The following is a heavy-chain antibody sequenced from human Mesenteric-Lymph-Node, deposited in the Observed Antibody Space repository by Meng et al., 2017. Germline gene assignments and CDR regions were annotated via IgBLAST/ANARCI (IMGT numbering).Heavy chain of an antibody. D-gene: IGHD3-10*01. J-gene: IGHJ4*02. Sequence: QVEVEESGGGLDKPGASLRPACAASGFTFSDYYMGWIRQAAGKGLEWVSYISSPGSTIYHANSVKGRFTISRDNSKTSLYLQMNSLRAEDTAVYYCARRGLGWHHDYWGQGTLVTVSS. CDR2: ISSPGSTI. CDR1: GFTFSDYY. V-gene: IGHV3-11*01. CDR3: ARRGLGWHHDY.